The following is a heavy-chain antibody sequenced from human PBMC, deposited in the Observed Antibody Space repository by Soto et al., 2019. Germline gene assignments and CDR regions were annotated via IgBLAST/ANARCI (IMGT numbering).Heavy chain of an antibody. CDR2: IIPIFGTA. CDR3: AYGSGGSY. Sequence: QVQLVQSGAEVKKPGSSVKVSCKASGGTFSSYAISWVRQAPGQGLEWMGGIIPIFGTANYAXKFQGRVXXXXXXXXXXXXXXXXXXRSEDTAXYYCAYGSGGSYWGQGTLVTVSS. D-gene: IGHD3-10*01. CDR1: GGTFSSYA. V-gene: IGHV1-69*01. J-gene: IGHJ4*02.